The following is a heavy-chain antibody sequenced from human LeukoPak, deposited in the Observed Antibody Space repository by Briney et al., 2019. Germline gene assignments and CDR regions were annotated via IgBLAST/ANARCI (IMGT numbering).Heavy chain of an antibody. CDR2: INHSGNT. D-gene: IGHD5-18*01. J-gene: IGHJ5*02. Sequence: PSETLSLTCALSGYSISSGYYWGWIRQPPGRGLEWIGSINHSGNTYCNPSLKSRVAISIDTSKNDFSLKVTSVTAADTAVYFCARQDTAMVKGWFDPWGQGTLVTVSS. V-gene: IGHV4-38-2*01. CDR1: GYSISSGYY. CDR3: ARQDTAMVKGWFDP.